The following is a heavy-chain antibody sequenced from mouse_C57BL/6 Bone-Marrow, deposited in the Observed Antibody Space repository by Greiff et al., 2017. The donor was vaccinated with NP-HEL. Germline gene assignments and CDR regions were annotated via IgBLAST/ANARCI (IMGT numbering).Heavy chain of an antibody. CDR3: ARTGLLRYAMDY. V-gene: IGHV1-9*01. D-gene: IGHD1-1*01. CDR1: GYTFTGYW. Sequence: QVQLQQSGAELMKPGASVKLSCKATGYTFTGYWIEWVKQRPGHGLEWIGEILPGSGSTNYNDKFKGKATFTADTSSNTAYMQLSSLTTEDSAIYYCARTGLLRYAMDYWGQGTSVTVSS. J-gene: IGHJ4*01. CDR2: ILPGSGST.